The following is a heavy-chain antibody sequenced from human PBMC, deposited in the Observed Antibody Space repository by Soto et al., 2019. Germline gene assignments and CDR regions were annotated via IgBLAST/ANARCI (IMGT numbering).Heavy chain of an antibody. V-gene: IGHV4-39*01. CDR2: VYYNENT. CDR3: ARRERYYGSPGWFAP. CDR1: GGSISSFTYY. J-gene: IGHJ5*02. D-gene: IGHD3-9*01. Sequence: PSETLSLTCSVSGGSISSFTYYWGWIRQPPGKGLEWIGTVYYNENTYYNPSLKSRVTITVDTAKNQFSLNLRSVTAADTAMYFCARRERYYGSPGWFAPLGPGTLVTVSS.